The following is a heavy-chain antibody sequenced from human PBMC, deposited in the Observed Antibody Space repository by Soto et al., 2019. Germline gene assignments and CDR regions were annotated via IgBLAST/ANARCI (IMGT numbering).Heavy chain of an antibody. V-gene: IGHV4-61*01. CDR1: GGSVSSGNYY. CDR3: TRAPVSGSYWFDF. D-gene: IGHD1-26*01. CDR2: IFHTGTT. J-gene: IGHJ4*02. Sequence: SETLSLTCTVSGGSVSSGNYYWSWIRQPPGKGLEWIGYIFHTGTTNYNPSLKSRVAISLDTSMNQFSLKLSSVTAADTAVYYCTRAPVSGSYWFDFWGQGTPVTVSS.